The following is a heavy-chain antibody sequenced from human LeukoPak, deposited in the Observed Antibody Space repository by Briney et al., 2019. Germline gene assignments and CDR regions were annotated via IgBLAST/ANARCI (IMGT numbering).Heavy chain of an antibody. D-gene: IGHD2-2*01. CDR3: ARRYCSSTDCLFDY. V-gene: IGHV3-48*03. CDR2: ISSGGSIK. CDR1: GFTFSNYD. J-gene: IGHJ4*02. Sequence: PGGSLRLSCAASGFTFSNYDMNWVRQAPGKGPEWVSHISSGGSIKYYADSLKGRFTISRDNAKNSLYLQMNSLRAEDTAVYYCARRYCSSTDCLFDYWGQGTLVTVSS.